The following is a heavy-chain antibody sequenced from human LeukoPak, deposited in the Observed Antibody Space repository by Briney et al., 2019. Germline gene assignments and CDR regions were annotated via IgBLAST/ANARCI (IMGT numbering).Heavy chain of an antibody. CDR3: ARSKLPGWLLGEYFDY. Sequence: GGSLRLSCAASGFTFSSYWMCWVCEAPGKGLEWVAHIKQVGSVKYYVDSVKGRFTISRDNVKNSLYLEMNSLRGEDTGVYYCARSKLPGWLLGEYFDYWGQGTLVTVSS. CDR2: IKQVGSVK. D-gene: IGHD5-24*01. V-gene: IGHV3-7*01. J-gene: IGHJ4*02. CDR1: GFTFSSYW.